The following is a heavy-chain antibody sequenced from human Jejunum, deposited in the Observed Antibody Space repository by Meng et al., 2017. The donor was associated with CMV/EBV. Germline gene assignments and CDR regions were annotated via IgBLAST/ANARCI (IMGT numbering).Heavy chain of an antibody. CDR3: ARTHGGYDLDYSFDV. V-gene: IGHV4-31*02. CDR2: IYYSGSA. D-gene: IGHD5-12*01. Sequence: ASITTGGHYWSWVRQRPGKCLEWIGYIYYSGSAYYNPSLKSRVTLSADTSENQFSLRLTSVTAADTAVYYCARTHGGYDLDYSFDVWGQGTTVTVSS. J-gene: IGHJ6*02. CDR1: ASITTGGHY.